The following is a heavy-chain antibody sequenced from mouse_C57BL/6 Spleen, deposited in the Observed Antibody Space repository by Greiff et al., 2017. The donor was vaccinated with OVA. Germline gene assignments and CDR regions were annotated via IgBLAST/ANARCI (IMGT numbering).Heavy chain of an antibody. D-gene: IGHD3-2*02. CDR1: GYTFTSYW. CDR2: IDPSDSET. Sequence: QVQLQQPGAELVRPGSSVKLSCKASGYTFTSYWMHWVKQRPIQGLEWIGNIDPSDSETHYNQKFKDKATLTVDKSSSTAYMQLSSLTSEDSAVYSCARSRGTAQAWFAYWGQGTLVTVSA. J-gene: IGHJ3*01. CDR3: ARSRGTAQAWFAY. V-gene: IGHV1-52*01.